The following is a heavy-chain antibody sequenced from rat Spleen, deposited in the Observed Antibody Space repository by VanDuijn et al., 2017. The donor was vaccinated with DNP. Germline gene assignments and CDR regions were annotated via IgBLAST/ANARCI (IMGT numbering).Heavy chain of an antibody. CDR1: GFTFNYYW. CDR3: AREGYYSSYDH. Sequence: VQLVESGGDLVQPGRSLKLSCVASGFTFNYYWMTWIRHVPGKGLEWIAAISSVERTYYNSALKSRLSISRDTSKSQVFLKVNSLQTEDTAMDFCAREGYYSSYDHWGQGVMVTVSS. V-gene: IGHV2S12*01. J-gene: IGHJ2*01. CDR2: ISSVERT. D-gene: IGHD1-2*01.